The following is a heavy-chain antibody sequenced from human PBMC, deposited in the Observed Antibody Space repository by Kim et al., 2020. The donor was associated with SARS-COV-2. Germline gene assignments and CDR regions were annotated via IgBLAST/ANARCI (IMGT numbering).Heavy chain of an antibody. Sequence: SETLSLTCTVSGGSISSYYWSWIRQPPGKGLEWIGYIYYSGSTNYNPSLKSRVTISVDTSKNQFSLKLSSVTAADTAVYYCAREGLDYQRPRYFDLWGRG. CDR1: GGSISSYY. J-gene: IGHJ2*01. CDR2: IYYSGST. D-gene: IGHD4-17*01. CDR3: AREGLDYQRPRYFDL. V-gene: IGHV4-59*01.